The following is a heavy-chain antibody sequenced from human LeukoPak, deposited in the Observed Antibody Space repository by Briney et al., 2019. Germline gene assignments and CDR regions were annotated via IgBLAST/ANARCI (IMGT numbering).Heavy chain of an antibody. CDR1: GGSFSGYY. Sequence: PSETLSLTCAVYGGSFSGYYWSWIRQPPGKGLEWIGEINHSGSTNYNPSLKSRVTISVDTSKNQFSLKLSSVTAADTAVYYCASGFWFGEPTDYWAREPWSPSPQ. V-gene: IGHV4-34*01. CDR3: ASGFWFGEPTDY. CDR2: INHSGST. D-gene: IGHD3-10*01. J-gene: IGHJ4*02.